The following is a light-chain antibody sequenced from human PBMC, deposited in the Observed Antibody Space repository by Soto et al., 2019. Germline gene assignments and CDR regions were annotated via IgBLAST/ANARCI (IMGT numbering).Light chain of an antibody. CDR3: SAWDASLNGYV. CDR2: SNY. J-gene: IGLJ1*01. V-gene: IGLV1-44*01. CDR1: SSNIGSKT. Sequence: QSVLTQPPSASGTPGQRVTISCSGSSSNIGSKTVNWYQQLPGTAPKLLIYSNYQRPSGVPDRFSGSKSGTSASLAISGLQSADEAAYYCSAWDASLNGYVFGTGTKLTVL.